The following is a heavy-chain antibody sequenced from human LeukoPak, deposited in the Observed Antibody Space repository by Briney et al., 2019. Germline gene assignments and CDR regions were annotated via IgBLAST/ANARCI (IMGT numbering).Heavy chain of an antibody. CDR2: INTNTGNP. J-gene: IGHJ4*02. Sequence: ASVKVSCKASGYTFTSHVMNWVRQAPGQGLEWMGWINTNTGNPTYAQGFTGRFVFSLDTSVSTAYLQISSLKPEDTAVYYCAKQGPGHCGSTSCYGVDYWGQGTLVTVSS. V-gene: IGHV7-4-1*02. CDR3: AKQGPGHCGSTSCYGVDY. CDR1: GYTFTSHV. D-gene: IGHD2-2*01.